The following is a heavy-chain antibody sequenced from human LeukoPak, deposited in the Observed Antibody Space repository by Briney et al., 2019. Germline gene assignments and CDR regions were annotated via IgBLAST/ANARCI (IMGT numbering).Heavy chain of an antibody. Sequence: ASVKVSCKASGYTFTGYYMHWVRQAPGQGLEWMGWINPNSGGTNYAQKFQGRVTMTRDTSISTAYMELGRLRSDDTAVYYCANLRGPSMVLLVWGQGTLVTVSS. V-gene: IGHV1-2*02. CDR1: GYTFTGYY. D-gene: IGHD3-10*01. CDR3: ANLRGPSMVLLV. CDR2: INPNSGGT. J-gene: IGHJ4*02.